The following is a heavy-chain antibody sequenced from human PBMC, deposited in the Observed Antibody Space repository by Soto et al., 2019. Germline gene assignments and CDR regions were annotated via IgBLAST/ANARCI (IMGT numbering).Heavy chain of an antibody. CDR3: AKGGSSWSRFDY. V-gene: IGHV3-9*01. Sequence: SLRLSCAASGFTFDDYAMHWVRQAPGKGLEWVSGISWNSGSIGYADSVKGRFTISRDNAKNSLYLQMNSLRAEDTALYYCAKGGSSWSRFDYWGQGTLVTVSS. J-gene: IGHJ4*02. D-gene: IGHD6-13*01. CDR1: GFTFDDYA. CDR2: ISWNSGSI.